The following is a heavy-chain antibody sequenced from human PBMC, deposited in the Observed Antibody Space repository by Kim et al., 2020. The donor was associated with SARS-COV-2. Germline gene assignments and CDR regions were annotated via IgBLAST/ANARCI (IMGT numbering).Heavy chain of an antibody. CDR1: GGSFSGYY. CDR2: INHSGST. J-gene: IGHJ4*02. V-gene: IGHV4-34*01. CDR3: ARGYIFAHYFDY. D-gene: IGHD2-2*02. Sequence: SETLSLTCAVYGGSFSGYYWSWIRQPPGKGLEWIGEINHSGSTNYNPSLKSRVTISVDTSKNQFSLKLSSVTAADTAVYYCARGYIFAHYFDYWGQGTLVTVSS.